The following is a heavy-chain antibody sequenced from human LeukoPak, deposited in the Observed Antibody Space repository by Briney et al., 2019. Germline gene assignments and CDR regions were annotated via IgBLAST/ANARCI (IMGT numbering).Heavy chain of an antibody. V-gene: IGHV4-59*08. Sequence: SETLSLTCTVSGGSFSNYYWTWIRQPPGKGLEWIGYIYYSGSTNYNPSLKSRLTISIDTSKNQFFLKLSSVTAADTAVYYCARAYFDTSAYYPHFEFWGPGTLVTVSS. CDR2: IYYSGST. J-gene: IGHJ4*02. CDR3: ARAYFDTSAYYPHFEF. D-gene: IGHD3-22*01. CDR1: GGSFSNYY.